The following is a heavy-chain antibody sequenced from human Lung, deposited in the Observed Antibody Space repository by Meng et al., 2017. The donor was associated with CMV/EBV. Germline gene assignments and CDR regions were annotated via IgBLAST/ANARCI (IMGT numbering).Heavy chain of an antibody. J-gene: IGHJ4*02. CDR1: GFTFSSYW. V-gene: IGHV3-74*01. Sequence: GESLKISCAASGFTFSSYWMHWVRQAPGKGLEWVSRIDSDGSSTTYAESVKGRFTISRDNAKNTLFLQMISLRAEDTAVYYCTRDGDYYDATLHWGQGSXVNGAS. D-gene: IGHD3-16*01. CDR3: TRDGDYYDATLH. CDR2: IDSDGSST.